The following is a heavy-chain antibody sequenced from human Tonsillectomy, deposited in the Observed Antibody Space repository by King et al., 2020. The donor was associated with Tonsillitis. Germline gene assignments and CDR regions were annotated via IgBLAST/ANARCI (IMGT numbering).Heavy chain of an antibody. CDR2: INPSSGRT. D-gene: IGHD2-15*01. V-gene: IGHV1-46*04. Sequence: VQLVESGAEVKRPGASVKVSCKASGYTFTTFLMHWVRQAPGQGLQWMGLINPSSGRTTYAQTLQGRVTKTWDSSTTTLYMEMSSLRSDDTAMYYCAREGCSGGRCYGYFDYWGQGTLVTVSS. CDR1: GYTFTTFL. J-gene: IGHJ4*02. CDR3: AREGCSGGRCYGYFDY.